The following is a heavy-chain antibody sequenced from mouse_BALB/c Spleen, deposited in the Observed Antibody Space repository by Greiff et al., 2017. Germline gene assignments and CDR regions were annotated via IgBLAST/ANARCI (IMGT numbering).Heavy chain of an antibody. Sequence: QLQQSGAELARPGASVKLSCKASGYTFTSYWMQWVKQSHVKSLEWIGRINPYNGATSYNQNFKDKASLTVDKSSSTAYMELHSLTSEDSAVYYCARSHYGYSAWFAYWGQGTLVTVSA. V-gene: IGHV1-34*02. J-gene: IGHJ3*01. D-gene: IGHD2-2*01. CDR3: ARSHYGYSAWFAY. CDR1: GYTFTSYW. CDR2: INPYNGAT.